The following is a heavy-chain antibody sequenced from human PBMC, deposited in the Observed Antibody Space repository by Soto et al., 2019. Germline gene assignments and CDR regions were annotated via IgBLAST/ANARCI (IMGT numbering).Heavy chain of an antibody. Sequence: PSETLSLTCTVSGGAISSSSYYWGWLRQPPGKGLEWIGSIYYSGSTYYNPSLKSRVTISVDTSKNKFSLKPSHVTAADTAVSYSASHESLVVVVAATPSWASDIWGQGTMVT. CDR1: GGAISSSSYY. CDR2: IYYSGST. V-gene: IGHV4-39*01. J-gene: IGHJ3*02. CDR3: ASHESLVVVVAATPSWASDI. D-gene: IGHD2-15*01.